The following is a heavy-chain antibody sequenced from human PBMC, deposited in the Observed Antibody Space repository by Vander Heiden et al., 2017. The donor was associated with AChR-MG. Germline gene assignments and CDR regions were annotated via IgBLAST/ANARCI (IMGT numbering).Heavy chain of an antibody. Sequence: QVQLVQSGAEVKKPGASVKVSCKASGYTFTSYDINWVRQATGQGLEWMGWMNPNSGNTGYAQKFQGRVTMTRNTSISTAYMELSSLRSEDTAVYYCARVPFPYDWLRGWARGRNWFDPWGQGTLVTVSS. J-gene: IGHJ5*02. D-gene: IGHD5-12*01. V-gene: IGHV1-8*01. CDR3: ARVPFPYDWLRGWARGRNWFDP. CDR2: MNPNSGNT. CDR1: GYTFTSYD.